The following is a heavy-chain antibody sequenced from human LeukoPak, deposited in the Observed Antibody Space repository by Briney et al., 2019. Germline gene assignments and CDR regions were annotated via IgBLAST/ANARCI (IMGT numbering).Heavy chain of an antibody. CDR2: IYYRGST. J-gene: IGHJ3*02. CDR3: ARDSYQGEENYYAGASGAFDI. Sequence: SETLSLTCTVSGGSISSYYWSWIRQPPGRGLEWIGYIYYRGSTNYNPSLKSRVPISVDTSKNQFSLKLSSVTAADTAVYYCARDSYQGEENYYAGASGAFDIWGQGTMVTVSS. D-gene: IGHD3-10*01. CDR1: GGSISSYY. V-gene: IGHV4-59*01.